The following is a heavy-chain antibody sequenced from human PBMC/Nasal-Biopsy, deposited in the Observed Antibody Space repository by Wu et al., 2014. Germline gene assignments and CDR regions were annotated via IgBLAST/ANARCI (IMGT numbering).Heavy chain of an antibody. D-gene: IGHD6-19*01. Sequence: TVSGVPVSSYCWAWIRQPAGKGLEVIGRICQSGDTLYSPSLKNRVIVSADTSKNQLSLKLGSVAAADTAVYYCARDVAAFDSWGQGRLVTVSS. CDR3: ARDVAAFDS. CDR2: ICQSGDT. CDR1: GVPVSSYC. J-gene: IGHJ4*02. V-gene: IGHV4-4*07.